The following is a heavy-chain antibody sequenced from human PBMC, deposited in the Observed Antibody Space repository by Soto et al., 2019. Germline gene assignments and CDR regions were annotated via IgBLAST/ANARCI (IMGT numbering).Heavy chain of an antibody. CDR3: AKGIPYYYDSSGYYRPAPNDY. Sequence: PGGSLRLSCAASGFTFSSYGMHWVRQAPGKGLEWVAVISYDGSNKYYADSVKGRFTISRDNSKNTLYLQMNSLRAEDTAVYYCAKGIPYYYDSSGYYRPAPNDYWGQGTLVTVSS. CDR1: GFTFSSYG. J-gene: IGHJ4*02. V-gene: IGHV3-30*18. D-gene: IGHD3-22*01. CDR2: ISYDGSNK.